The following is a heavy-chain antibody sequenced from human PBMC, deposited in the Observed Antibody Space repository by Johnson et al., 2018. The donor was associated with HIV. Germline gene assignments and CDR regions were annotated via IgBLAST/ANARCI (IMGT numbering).Heavy chain of an antibody. CDR3: TRWIRYCGCDCYDVCDI. CDR1: GFTFDDCG. J-gene: IGHJ3*02. V-gene: IGHV3-20*04. CDR2: ITRNGVIT. D-gene: IGHD2-21*02. Sequence: VQLVESGGGVVRPGGSLRLYCAASGFTFDDCGLSWVRQGPGKVLAWALGITRNGVITGNAVSVMFRFTFSRDNAKNSLYLQMNSLRAEDTALYYCTRWIRYCGCDCYDVCDIWGQGTKVTVSS.